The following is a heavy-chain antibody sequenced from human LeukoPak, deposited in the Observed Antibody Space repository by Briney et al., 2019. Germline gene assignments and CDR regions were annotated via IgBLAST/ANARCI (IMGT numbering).Heavy chain of an antibody. CDR2: IKSDGST. CDR3: ARAPSEIGGYYPEYFRH. D-gene: IGHD3-22*01. CDR1: GFTFSSYW. V-gene: IGHV3-74*01. J-gene: IGHJ1*01. Sequence: GGSLRLSCAASGFTFSSYWMHWVRQAPGKGLVWFSRIKSDGSTRYADSVKGRFTISRDNAKNTVSLKMNSLRAEDTGVYYCARAPSEIGGYYPEYFRHWGQGTLVTVSP.